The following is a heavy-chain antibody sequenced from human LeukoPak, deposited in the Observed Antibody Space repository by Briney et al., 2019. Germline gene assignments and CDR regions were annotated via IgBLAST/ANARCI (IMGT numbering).Heavy chain of an antibody. CDR1: VFPLRRFC. CDR3: APPAMIVVVIDY. Sequence: QPGGSLRLSCVASVFPLRRFCMTWVPESPEGGGECVSAISGSGGSTYYADSVKGRFTISRDNSKNTLYLQMNSLRAEDTAVYYCAPPAMIVVVIDYWGQGTLVTVSS. CDR2: ISGSGGST. J-gene: IGHJ4*02. D-gene: IGHD3-22*01. V-gene: IGHV3-23*01.